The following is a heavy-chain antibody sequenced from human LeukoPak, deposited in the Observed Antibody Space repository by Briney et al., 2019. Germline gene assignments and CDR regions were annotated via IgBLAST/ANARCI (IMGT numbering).Heavy chain of an antibody. CDR3: ARPHARDNYGRFDY. D-gene: IGHD5-18*01. CDR2: IYYSGST. CDR1: GGSISSSSYY. Sequence: SETLSLTCTVSGGSISSSSYYWGWIRQPPGKGLEWIGSIYYSGSTYYNPSLKSRVTISVDTSKNQFSLKLSSVTAADTAVYYCARPHARDNYGRFDYWGQGTLVTVSS. V-gene: IGHV4-39*01. J-gene: IGHJ4*02.